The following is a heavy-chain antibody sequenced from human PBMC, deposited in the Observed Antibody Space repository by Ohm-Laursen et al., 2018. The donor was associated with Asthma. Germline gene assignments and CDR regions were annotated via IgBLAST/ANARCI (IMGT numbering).Heavy chain of an antibody. CDR1: GYTLTRFA. J-gene: IGHJ4*02. CDR2: INTNTGNP. Sequence: SVKVSCKASGYTLTRFAVNWVRQAPGQGLEWLGWINTNTGNPTFAQGLTGRFVLSLDTSVSTAYLQISSLKAEDTAVYYCARGITFSDYWGQGTLVTVSS. V-gene: IGHV7-4-1*02. D-gene: IGHD3-16*01. CDR3: ARGITFSDY.